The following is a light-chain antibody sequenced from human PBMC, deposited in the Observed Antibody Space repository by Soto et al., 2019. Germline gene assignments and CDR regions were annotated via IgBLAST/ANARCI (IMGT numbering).Light chain of an antibody. CDR3: HQRSNWPLS. V-gene: IGKV3-11*01. Sequence: EIVLTQSPATLSLSPGERATLSCRASQSVSSYLAWYQQKPGQPPRLLIYDSSNRATGIPARFSGSGSGTDFTLTISSLEPEDFAVYYCHQRSNWPLSFGPGTKVDIK. CDR1: QSVSSY. J-gene: IGKJ3*01. CDR2: DSS.